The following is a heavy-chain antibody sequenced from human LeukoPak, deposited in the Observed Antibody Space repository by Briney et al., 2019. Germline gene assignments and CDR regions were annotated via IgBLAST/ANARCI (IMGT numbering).Heavy chain of an antibody. CDR3: ARRRGQGSGSYFHYYYYGMDV. CDR2: INHSGAT. J-gene: IGHJ6*02. V-gene: IGHV4-34*01. CDR1: GGSFSGYY. Sequence: ASETLSLTCAVYGGSFSGYYWSWTRQPPGEGLEWIGEINHSGATNYNPSLKSRVTISVDTSKNQFSLKLSSVTAADTAVYSCARRRGQGSGSYFHYYYYGMDVWGQGTTVTVSS. D-gene: IGHD3-10*01.